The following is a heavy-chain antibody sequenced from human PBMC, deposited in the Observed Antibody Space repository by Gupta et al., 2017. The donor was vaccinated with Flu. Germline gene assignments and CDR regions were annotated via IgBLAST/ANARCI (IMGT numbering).Heavy chain of an antibody. J-gene: IGHJ6*02. CDR2: IIPIFGTA. CDR3: ARAGGGYYYYGMDV. Sequence: QVQLVQSGAEVKKPGSSVKVSCKASGGTFRSYAISWVRQAPGQGLEWMGGIIPIFGTANYAQKFQGRVTITADESTSTAYMELSSLRSEDTAVYYCARAGGGYYYYGMDVWGQGTTVTVSS. D-gene: IGHD3-16*01. CDR1: GGTFRSYA. V-gene: IGHV1-69*01.